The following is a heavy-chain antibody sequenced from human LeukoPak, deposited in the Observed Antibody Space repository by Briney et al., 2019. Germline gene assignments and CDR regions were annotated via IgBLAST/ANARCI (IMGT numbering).Heavy chain of an antibody. D-gene: IGHD1-26*01. V-gene: IGHV3-64*04. CDR3: APLAEGATELVDY. Sequence: GGSLRLSCSASGFTFSSYAMHWVRQAPGKGLEYVSAISSDGGNTYYADSVKGRFTISRDNSKNTLYLQMTSLRAEDTAAYYCAPLAEGATELVDYWGQGTLVTVSS. J-gene: IGHJ4*02. CDR2: ISSDGGNT. CDR1: GFTFSSYA.